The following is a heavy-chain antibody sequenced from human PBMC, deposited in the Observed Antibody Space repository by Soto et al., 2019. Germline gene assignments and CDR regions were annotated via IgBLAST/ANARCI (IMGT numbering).Heavy chain of an antibody. J-gene: IGHJ6*02. CDR2: IDQNGIT. Sequence: SETLSLTCAVPGDPISSSKWWTWVRQTPGKGLEWIGKIDQNGITNYNPSLESRVTILKDNSKNQLSLKLTSVTAVDSAVYYCARLNRDYYYYGMDVWGQGATVT. CDR3: ARLNRDYYYYGMDV. CDR1: GDPISSSKW. V-gene: IGHV4-4*02.